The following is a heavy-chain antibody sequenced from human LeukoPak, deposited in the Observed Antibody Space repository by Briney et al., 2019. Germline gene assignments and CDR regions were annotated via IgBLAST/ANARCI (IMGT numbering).Heavy chain of an antibody. CDR1: GYTFTNYD. V-gene: IGHV1-8*01. J-gene: IGHJ3*02. Sequence: ASVKVSCKASGYTFTNYDINWVRQATGQGLEWMGWMNPNSGNTGYAQELQGRVTMTRNSSMSTAFMELSSLRSEDTAVYYCARGGTIYDSILEDAFDIWGQGTMVTVSS. D-gene: IGHD3-22*01. CDR3: ARGGTIYDSILEDAFDI. CDR2: MNPNSGNT.